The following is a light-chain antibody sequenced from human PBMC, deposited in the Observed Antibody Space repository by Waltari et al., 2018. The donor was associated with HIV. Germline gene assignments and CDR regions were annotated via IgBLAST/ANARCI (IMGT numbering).Light chain of an antibody. CDR3: AAWDDSLSGLYV. CDR1: SSNIGSNY. J-gene: IGLJ1*01. CDR2: RNN. Sequence: QSVLTQPPSASGTPGQRVTISCSGSSSNIGSNYVYWYQQRPGTAPKLPIYRNNQRPSGVPDRFSGSKSGTSASLAISGLRSEDEADYYCAAWDDSLSGLYVFGTGTKVTVL. V-gene: IGLV1-47*01.